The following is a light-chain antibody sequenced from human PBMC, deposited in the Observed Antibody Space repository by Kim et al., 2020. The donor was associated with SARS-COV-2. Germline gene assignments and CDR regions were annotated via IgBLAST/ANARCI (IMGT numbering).Light chain of an antibody. CDR1: SSNIGASND. V-gene: IGLV1-40*01. Sequence: QSVLTQPPSVSGAPGQGVTISCTGSSSNIGASNDVHWYQQLPGTAPKLLIYGNSNRPSGVPDRFSGSKSGTSSSLAITGLQAEDEADYYCQSYDSSLSSSVFGGGTQLTVL. CDR2: GNS. J-gene: IGLJ2*01. CDR3: QSYDSSLSSSV.